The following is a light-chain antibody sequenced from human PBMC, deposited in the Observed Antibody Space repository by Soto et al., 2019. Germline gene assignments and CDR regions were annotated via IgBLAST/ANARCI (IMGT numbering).Light chain of an antibody. V-gene: IGKV3-20*01. CDR1: QSVSSSY. Sequence: EIVLTQSPGTLSLSPGERATLTCRASQSVSSSYLAWYQQKPGQAPRLLNYGATSRANGIPGRVCGSGSGTDFTLTISRLEPEDFAVYYCQQYGSSPLTFGQGTKVEIK. J-gene: IGKJ1*01. CDR2: GAT. CDR3: QQYGSSPLT.